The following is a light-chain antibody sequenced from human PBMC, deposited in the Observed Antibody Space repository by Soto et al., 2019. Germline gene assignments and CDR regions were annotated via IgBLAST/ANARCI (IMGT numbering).Light chain of an antibody. V-gene: IGKV3-15*01. CDR1: QIVSTS. Sequence: EISMTQSPATLSLSPGERVTLSCRASQIVSTSLAWYQKKPGQAPRLLIYAASARESGIPARFSATGSGTEFSLTISSLQSEDFAAYYCQQSNNCPYTLGQGTQVDIK. J-gene: IGKJ2*01. CDR3: QQSNNCPYT. CDR2: AAS.